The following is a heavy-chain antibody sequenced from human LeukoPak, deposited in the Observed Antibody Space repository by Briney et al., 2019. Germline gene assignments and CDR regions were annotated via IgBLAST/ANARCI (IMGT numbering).Heavy chain of an antibody. V-gene: IGHV3-66*01. CDR3: ARDQWFGEFD. CDR1: GFTVSNNY. D-gene: IGHD3-10*01. Sequence: GGSLRLSCAASGFTVSNNYMSWVRQAPGKGLEWVSLIYSGGNTYYADSVKGRFTISRDNSKNMLYLQMNSLRAEDTAAYYCARDQWFGEFDWGQGTLVTVSS. CDR2: IYSGGNT. J-gene: IGHJ4*02.